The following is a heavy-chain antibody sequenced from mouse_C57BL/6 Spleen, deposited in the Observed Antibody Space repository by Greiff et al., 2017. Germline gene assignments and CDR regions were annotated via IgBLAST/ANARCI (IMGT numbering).Heavy chain of an antibody. CDR3: ANSKGNDFDY. CDR1: GYAFSSSW. Sequence: VKLQESGPELVQPGASVKISCKASGYAFSSSWMNWVKQRPGKGLEWIGRIYPGDGDTNYNGKFKGKATLTADKSSSTAYMQLRSLTSGDSAVYFCANSKGNDFDYWGQGTTLTVSS. CDR2: IYPGDGDT. D-gene: IGHD2-5*01. J-gene: IGHJ2*01. V-gene: IGHV1-82*01.